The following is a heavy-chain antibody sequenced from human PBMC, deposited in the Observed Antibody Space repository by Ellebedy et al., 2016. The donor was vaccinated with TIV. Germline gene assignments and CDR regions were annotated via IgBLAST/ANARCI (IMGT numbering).Heavy chain of an antibody. J-gene: IGHJ6*02. CDR2: ISYDGSDK. Sequence: GESLKISXAASRLTFSSFYMHWVRQAPGKGLEWVAAISYDGSDKYYGDSVKGRFSISRDNSKNTLYLQMNSLRVEDAAVYYCAKVYHYGSRRYSENYYCGLDVWGQGTTVTVSS. CDR1: RLTFSSFY. D-gene: IGHD3-10*01. CDR3: AKVYHYGSRRYSENYYCGLDV. V-gene: IGHV3-30*18.